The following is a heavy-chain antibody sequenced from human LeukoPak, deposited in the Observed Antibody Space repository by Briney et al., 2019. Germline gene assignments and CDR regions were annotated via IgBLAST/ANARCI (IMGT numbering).Heavy chain of an antibody. D-gene: IGHD2-2*01. V-gene: IGHV1-8*01. Sequence: ASVKVSCKASGYTFTSYDINWVRQATGQGLEWMGWMNPNGGNTGYAQKFQGRVTMTRNTSISTAYMELSSLRSEDTAVYYCARGTRRYCSSTSCRKFFDYWGQGTLVTVSS. CDR1: GYTFTSYD. J-gene: IGHJ4*02. CDR3: ARGTRRYCSSTSCRKFFDY. CDR2: MNPNGGNT.